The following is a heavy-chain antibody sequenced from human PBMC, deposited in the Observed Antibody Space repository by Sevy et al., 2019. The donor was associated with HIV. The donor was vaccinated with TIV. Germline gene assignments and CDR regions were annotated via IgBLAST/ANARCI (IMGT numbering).Heavy chain of an antibody. J-gene: IGHJ4*02. CDR2: ISNEGNVY. CDR1: GFPFGTYA. CDR3: AGDPTIFGLVRGYCDY. Sequence: GGSLRLSCAASGFPFGTYAMHWVRQAPGKGLEWLGVISNEGNVYHSADSVKGRFTISRDNSRNTLSLQMNNLRVDDTAVYYCAGDPTIFGLVRGYCDYWGQGTLVTVSS. V-gene: IGHV3-30-3*01. D-gene: IGHD3-3*02.